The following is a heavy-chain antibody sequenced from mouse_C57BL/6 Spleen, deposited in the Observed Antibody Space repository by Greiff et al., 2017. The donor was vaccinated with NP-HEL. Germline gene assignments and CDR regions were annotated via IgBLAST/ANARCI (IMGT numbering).Heavy chain of an antibody. CDR3: ARRAAGNYFDY. CDR1: GFTFSDYG. J-gene: IGHJ2*01. V-gene: IGHV5-15*04. D-gene: IGHD6-1*01. CDR2: ISNLAYSI. Sequence: EVMLVESGGGLVQPGGSLKLSCAASGFTFSDYGMAWVRQAPRKGPEWVAFISNLAYSIYYADTVTGRFTISRENAKNTLYLEMSSLRSEDTAMYYCARRAAGNYFDYWGQGTTLTVSS.